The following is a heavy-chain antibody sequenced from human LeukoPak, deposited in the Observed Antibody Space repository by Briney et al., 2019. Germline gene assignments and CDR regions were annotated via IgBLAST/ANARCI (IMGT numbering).Heavy chain of an antibody. CDR2: ISSSSSTI. V-gene: IGHV3-48*04. CDR1: GFTFSSYS. J-gene: IGHJ6*03. Sequence: PGGSLRLSCAASGFTFSSYSMNWVRQAPGKGLEWVSYISSSSSTIYYADPVKGRFTISRDNAKNSLYLQMNSLRAEDTAVYYCARHYGDYGGYYYYYYMDVWGKGTTVTISS. CDR3: ARHYGDYGGYYYYYYMDV. D-gene: IGHD4-17*01.